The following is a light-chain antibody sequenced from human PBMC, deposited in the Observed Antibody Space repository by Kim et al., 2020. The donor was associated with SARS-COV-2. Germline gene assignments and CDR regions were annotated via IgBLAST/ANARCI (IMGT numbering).Light chain of an antibody. V-gene: IGLV2-11*01. CDR3: CSYAGSYTVV. Sequence: GQSVTISCTGTSSDVGGYNYVSWYQHYPGKAPKLMIYDDTQRPSGVPDRFSGSKFGNTASLTISGLQAEDEADYYCCSYAGSYTVVFGGGTKVTVL. J-gene: IGLJ2*01. CDR2: DDT. CDR1: SSDVGGYNY.